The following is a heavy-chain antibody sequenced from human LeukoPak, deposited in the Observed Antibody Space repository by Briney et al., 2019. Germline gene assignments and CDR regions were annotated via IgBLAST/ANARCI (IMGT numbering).Heavy chain of an antibody. Sequence: GGSLRLSCAASGFTFSSYAMHWVRQAPGKGLGWVAVISYYGSNKYYADSVKGRFTISRDNSKNTLYLQMNSLRAEDTAVHYCARDFKQQLANFDYWGQGTLVTVSS. V-gene: IGHV3-30*04. J-gene: IGHJ4*02. CDR2: ISYYGSNK. D-gene: IGHD6-13*01. CDR3: ARDFKQQLANFDY. CDR1: GFTFSSYA.